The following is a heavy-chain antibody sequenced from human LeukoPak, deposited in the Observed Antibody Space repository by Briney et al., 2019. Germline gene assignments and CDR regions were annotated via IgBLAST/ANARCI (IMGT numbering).Heavy chain of an antibody. CDR2: ISGSGGST. J-gene: IGHJ4*02. D-gene: IGHD3-3*01. V-gene: IGHV3-23*01. CDR1: GFMFSSYA. Sequence: GGSLRLSCAASGFMFSSYAMSWVRQAPGKGLEWASAISGSGGSTYYADSVKGRFTISRDNSKNTLYLQMNSLRAEDTAVYYCAKDGDYDFWSGYYQYYFDYWGQGTLVTVSS. CDR3: AKDGDYDFWSGYYQYYFDY.